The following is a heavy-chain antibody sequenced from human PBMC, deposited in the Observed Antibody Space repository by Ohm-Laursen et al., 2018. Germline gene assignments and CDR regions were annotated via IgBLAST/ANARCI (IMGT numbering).Heavy chain of an antibody. Sequence: SLRLSCAASGFSFSTYSMNWVRQAPGKGLEWVSHVSGSGYTKYYGDSVKGRFTISRDNAKNSLYLQMNSLRAEDTAVYYCARTMALDSWGQGALVTVSS. J-gene: IGHJ4*02. CDR2: VSGSGYTK. CDR1: GFSFSTYS. V-gene: IGHV3-48*04. D-gene: IGHD4/OR15-4a*01. CDR3: ARTMALDS.